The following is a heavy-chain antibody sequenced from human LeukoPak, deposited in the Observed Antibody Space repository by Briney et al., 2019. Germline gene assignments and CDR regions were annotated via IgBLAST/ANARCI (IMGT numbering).Heavy chain of an antibody. Sequence: GGSLRLSCAASGFKSDDYGISWVRQAPGKGLEWVSGISWNGGNTGYADSVKGRFTISRDNAKNSLFLQVNSLRADDTAFYYCTRDGIYCVNGVCYLDYWGQGTLVTVSS. J-gene: IGHJ4*02. CDR2: ISWNGGNT. D-gene: IGHD2-8*01. CDR1: GFKSDDYG. V-gene: IGHV3-20*04. CDR3: TRDGIYCVNGVCYLDY.